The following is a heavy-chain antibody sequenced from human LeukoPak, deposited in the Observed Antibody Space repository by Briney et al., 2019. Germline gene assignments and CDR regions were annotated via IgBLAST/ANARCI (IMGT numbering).Heavy chain of an antibody. J-gene: IGHJ5*02. V-gene: IGHV4-59*12. Sequence: SGTLSLTCAVSGGSISSYYWSWIRQPPGKGLEWTAYIYYSGSTNYNPSLKSRVTISVDKSKNQFSLKLSSVTAADTAVYYCARSRKYCSGGSCYRNWFDPWGQGTLVTVSS. CDR3: ARSRKYCSGGSCYRNWFDP. CDR1: GGSISSYY. D-gene: IGHD2-15*01. CDR2: IYYSGST.